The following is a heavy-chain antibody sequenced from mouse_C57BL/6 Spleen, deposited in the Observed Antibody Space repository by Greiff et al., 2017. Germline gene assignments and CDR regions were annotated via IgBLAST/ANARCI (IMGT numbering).Heavy chain of an antibody. V-gene: IGHV3-6*01. CDR3: ARDVNYPFSY. J-gene: IGHJ3*01. CDR2: ISYDGSN. D-gene: IGHD2-1*01. CDR1: GYSITSGYY. Sequence: VQLKESGPGLVKPSQSLSLTCSVTGYSITSGYYWNWIRPVPGNKLEWMCFISYDGSNNYNPSLKNRISIARDTSKNQIFLKLNAVTTEDTATYYCARDVNYPFSYWGQGTLVTVSA.